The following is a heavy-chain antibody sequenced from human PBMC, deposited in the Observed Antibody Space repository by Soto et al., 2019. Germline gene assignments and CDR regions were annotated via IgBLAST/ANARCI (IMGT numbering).Heavy chain of an antibody. CDR2: IYYSGST. Sequence: SETLSLTCTVSGGSISSGGYYWSWIRQHPGKGLEWIGYIYYSGSTYYNPSLKSRVTISVDTSKNQFSLKLSSVTAADTAVYYCVRYQEVAAACTYDYYYYGMNVWGQAITVTVCS. J-gene: IGHJ6*02. D-gene: IGHD6-13*01. V-gene: IGHV4-31*03. CDR3: VRYQEVAAACTYDYYYYGMNV. CDR1: GGSISSGGYY.